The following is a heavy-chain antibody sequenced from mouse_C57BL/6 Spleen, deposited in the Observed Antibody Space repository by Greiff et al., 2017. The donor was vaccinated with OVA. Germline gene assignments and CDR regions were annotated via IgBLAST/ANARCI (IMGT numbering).Heavy chain of an antibody. CDR2: IYPSDSET. CDR1: GYTFTGYW. D-gene: IGHD1-1*01. Sequence: VQLQHPGAELVRPGSSVKLSCKASGYTFTGYWMDWVKQRPGQGLEWIGNIYPSDSETHYNQKFKDKATLTVDKSSSTAYMQLSSLTSEDSAVYYCARDGPYYFDYWGQGTTLTVSS. V-gene: IGHV1-61*01. CDR3: ARDGPYYFDY. J-gene: IGHJ2*01.